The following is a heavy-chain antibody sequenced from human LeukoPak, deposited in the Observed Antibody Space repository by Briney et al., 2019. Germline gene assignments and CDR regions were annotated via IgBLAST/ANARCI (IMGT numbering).Heavy chain of an antibody. J-gene: IGHJ3*02. Sequence: SETLSLTCTVSGGSISSSSYYWGWIRQPPGKGLEWIRYIYYSGSTYYNPSLKSRLTISVDTSKNQFSLKLSSVTAADTAVYYCARRGGISLAPRAFDIWGQGTMVTVSS. D-gene: IGHD3-10*01. CDR2: IYYSGST. V-gene: IGHV4-39*07. CDR1: GGSISSSSYY. CDR3: ARRGGISLAPRAFDI.